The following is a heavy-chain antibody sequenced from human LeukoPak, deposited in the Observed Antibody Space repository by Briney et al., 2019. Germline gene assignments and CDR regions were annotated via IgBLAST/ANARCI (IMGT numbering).Heavy chain of an antibody. D-gene: IGHD6-19*01. CDR3: ARMAGAGYYFYMDV. V-gene: IGHV3-48*03. CDR1: GFTFSSYE. CDR2: ISSSGSTI. Sequence: GGSLRLSCAASGFTFSSYEMNWVRQAPGKGLEWVSYISSSGSTIYYADSAKGRFTISRDNAKNSLYLQMNSLRAEDTAFYYCARMAGAGYYFYMDVWGKGTTVTVSS. J-gene: IGHJ6*03.